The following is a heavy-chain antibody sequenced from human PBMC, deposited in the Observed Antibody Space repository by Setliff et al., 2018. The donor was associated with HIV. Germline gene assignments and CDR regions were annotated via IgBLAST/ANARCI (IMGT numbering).Heavy chain of an antibody. J-gene: IGHJ6*02. CDR3: ARDCRVGWVFTYGMDV. CDR1: EFTLSGYS. CDR2: IRYDGSDI. D-gene: IGHD6-13*01. V-gene: IGHV3-30*02. Sequence: GGSLRLSCAASEFTLSGYSVSWVRQVPGKGLEWVTFIRYDGSDIHYADSVKGRFTISRDNSKNTLYLQMNSLRPEDTAVYYCARDCRVGWVFTYGMDVWGQGTLVTVSS.